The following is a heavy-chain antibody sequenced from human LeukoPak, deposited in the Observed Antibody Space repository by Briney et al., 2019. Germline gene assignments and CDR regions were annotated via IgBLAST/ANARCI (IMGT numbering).Heavy chain of an antibody. CDR1: GCSISRDSYY. CDR2: MYHTGTS. Sequence: QVQLQESGPGLVKPSQTLSLSCTVSGCSISRDSYYWGWIRAPPGRVLGWIGYMYHTGTSYYNPSLKSRVTISVDTSKNQFSLKLSSVTAEDTAVYYCARHFGWVGGNVDYWGQGTQVTVSS. J-gene: IGHJ4*02. V-gene: IGHV4-39*01. CDR3: ARHFGWVGGNVDY. D-gene: IGHD3-9*01.